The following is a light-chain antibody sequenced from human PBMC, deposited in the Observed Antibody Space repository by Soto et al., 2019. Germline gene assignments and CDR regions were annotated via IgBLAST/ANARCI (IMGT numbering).Light chain of an antibody. CDR2: GAS. Sequence: EIVLTQSPGTLSLSPGERATLSCRASQSVGSSYLAWYQQKPGQAPRLLTYGASSRATGIADRFSGSGSETDFTLTISGLEPEDFAVYFCQQYGSSPYTFGQGTKLEIK. J-gene: IGKJ2*01. CDR1: QSVGSSY. CDR3: QQYGSSPYT. V-gene: IGKV3-20*01.